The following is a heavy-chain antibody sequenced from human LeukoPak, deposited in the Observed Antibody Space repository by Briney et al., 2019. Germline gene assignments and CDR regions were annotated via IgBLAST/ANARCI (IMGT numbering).Heavy chain of an antibody. CDR3: ARGFFDNYFDY. CDR1: GYTFTGYY. D-gene: IGHD3/OR15-3a*01. CDR2: INPNSGGT. V-gene: IGHV1-2*02. Sequence: ASVKVSCKASGYTFTGYYMHWVRQAPGQGLEWMGWINPNSGGTNYAQKFQGRVTMTRDTPISTAYMELSRLTSDDTAVYFCARGFFDNYFDYWGQGTLVTVSS. J-gene: IGHJ4*02.